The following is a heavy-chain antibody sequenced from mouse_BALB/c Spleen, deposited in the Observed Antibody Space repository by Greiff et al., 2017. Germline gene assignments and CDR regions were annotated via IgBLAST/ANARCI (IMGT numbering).Heavy chain of an antibody. CDR1: GFTFSSYY. D-gene: IGHD1-2*01. V-gene: IGHV5-6-2*01. CDR3: ARHWPTATRDAMDY. Sequence: EVKLMESGGGLVKLGGSLKLSCAASGFTFSSYYMSWVRQTPEKRLELVAAINSNGGSTYYPDTVKGRFTISRDNAKNTLYLQMSSLKSEDTALYYCARHWPTATRDAMDYWGQGTSVTVSS. J-gene: IGHJ4*01. CDR2: INSNGGST.